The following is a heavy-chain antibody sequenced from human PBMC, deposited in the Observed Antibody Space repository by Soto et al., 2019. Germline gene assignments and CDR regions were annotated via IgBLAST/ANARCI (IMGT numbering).Heavy chain of an antibody. J-gene: IGHJ4*02. CDR2: ITPILGIA. CDR1: GGTFSSYT. D-gene: IGHD2-15*01. Sequence: ASVKVSCKASGGTFSSYTISWVRQAPGQGLEWMGRITPILGIANYAQKFQGRVTITADKSTSTAYMELSSLRSEDTAVYYCARVYCSGGSCYGIDDRGQGTLVTVSS. CDR3: ARVYCSGGSCYGIDD. V-gene: IGHV1-69*02.